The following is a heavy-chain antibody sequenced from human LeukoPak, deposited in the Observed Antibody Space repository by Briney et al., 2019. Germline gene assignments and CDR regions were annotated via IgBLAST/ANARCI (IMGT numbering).Heavy chain of an antibody. Sequence: GGSLRLSCAASGFSFSTYAMHWVRQAPGKGLEWVAVISSDERTKYYAYSVKGRFTIFSDIYKSTLYLQMDIMGAEDTAEYYCARQRQCSRISCYSNFANWGQGTTVTVSS. D-gene: IGHD2-2*02. J-gene: IGHJ4*02. CDR3: ARQRQCSRISCYSNFAN. CDR2: ISSDERTK. CDR1: GFSFSTYA. V-gene: IGHV3-30*01.